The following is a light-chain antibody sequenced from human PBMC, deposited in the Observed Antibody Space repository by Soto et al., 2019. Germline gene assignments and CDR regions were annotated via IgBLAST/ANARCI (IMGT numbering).Light chain of an antibody. CDR1: QTICSY. V-gene: IGKV1-39*01. Sequence: DIHMTQSPSSLSASVGDRVTITCRASQTICSYLDWYQQKPGKAPKSLIYAASNLQSGVPSRFSGSGSGTDFTLTISSLQPEDFATYYCQQSYSTLWTFGQGTKVDIK. CDR3: QQSYSTLWT. CDR2: AAS. J-gene: IGKJ1*01.